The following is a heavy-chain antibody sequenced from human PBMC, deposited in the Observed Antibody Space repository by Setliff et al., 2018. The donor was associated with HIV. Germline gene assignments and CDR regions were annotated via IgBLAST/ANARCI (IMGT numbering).Heavy chain of an antibody. V-gene: IGHV4-38-2*01. Sequence: NPSETLSLTCAVSGYSISSGYYWAWIRQSPGKGLDWIGSIHHSGTTYYNPSLKSRVTISADTTTNQVSLQVNSVTAVDTAVYYCARVPHRVVGTTTLLYHFDYWGLGTLVTVSS. CDR3: ARVPHRVVGTTTLLYHFDY. J-gene: IGHJ4*02. CDR1: GYSISSGYY. CDR2: IHHSGTT. D-gene: IGHD1-26*01.